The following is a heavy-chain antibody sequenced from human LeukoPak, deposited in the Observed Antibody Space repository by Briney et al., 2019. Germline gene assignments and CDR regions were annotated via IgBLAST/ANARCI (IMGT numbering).Heavy chain of an antibody. CDR3: ARAPGNYYGSGSYYNPLDY. Sequence: ASVKVSCKASGYTFSNYAITWVRQATGQGLEWMGWMNPNSGNTGYAQKFQGRVTITRNTSISTAYMELSSLRSEDTAVYYCARAPGNYYGSGSYYNPLDYWGQGTLVTVSS. CDR1: GYTFSNYA. CDR2: MNPNSGNT. D-gene: IGHD3-10*01. J-gene: IGHJ4*02. V-gene: IGHV1-8*03.